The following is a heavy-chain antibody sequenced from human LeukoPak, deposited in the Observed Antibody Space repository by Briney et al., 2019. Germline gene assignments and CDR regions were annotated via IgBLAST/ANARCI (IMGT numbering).Heavy chain of an antibody. CDR2: INPNSGGT. V-gene: IGHV1-2*02. CDR1: GYTFTGYY. J-gene: IGHJ6*02. D-gene: IGHD3-22*01. CDR3: ARQWEVITPSFYYYYGMDV. Sequence: ASVEVSCKASGYTFTGYYMHWVRQAPGQGLEWMGWINPNSGGTNYAQKFQGRVTMTRDTSISTAYMELSRLRSDDTAVYYCARQWEVITPSFYYYYGMDVWGQGTTVTVSS.